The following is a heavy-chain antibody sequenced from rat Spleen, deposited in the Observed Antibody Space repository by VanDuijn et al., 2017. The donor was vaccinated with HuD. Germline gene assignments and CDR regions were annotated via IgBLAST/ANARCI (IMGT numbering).Heavy chain of an antibody. V-gene: IGHV3-3*01. J-gene: IGHJ3*01. CDR2: INSAGST. CDR3: ARSEGTHYYLPFAD. D-gene: IGHD1-12*02. Sequence: VQLKESGPGLVQPSQTLSLTCTVSGLSLTSNGVSWIRQPPGNKLEWMGYINSAGSTNYNPSLKSRISLTRDTSKNQFFLQVNSVTTEDTATYYCARSEGTHYYLPFADWGQGTLVTVSS. CDR1: GLSLTSNGV.